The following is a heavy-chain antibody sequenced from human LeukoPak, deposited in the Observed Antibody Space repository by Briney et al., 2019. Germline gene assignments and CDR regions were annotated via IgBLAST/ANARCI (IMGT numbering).Heavy chain of an antibody. V-gene: IGHV1-18*01. J-gene: IGHJ3*02. D-gene: IGHD6-13*01. CDR2: ISAYNGNT. Sequence: ASVKVSCKASGYTFTSYGISWVRQAPGQGLEWMGWISAYNGNTNYAQNLQGRVTMTTDTTTSTAYMELRSLRSDDTAVYYCARDRGSSSWPDVFDIWGQGTMVTVSS. CDR3: ARDRGSSSWPDVFDI. CDR1: GYTFTSYG.